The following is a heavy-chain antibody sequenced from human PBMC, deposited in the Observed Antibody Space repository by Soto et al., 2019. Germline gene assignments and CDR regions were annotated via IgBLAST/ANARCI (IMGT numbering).Heavy chain of an antibody. V-gene: IGHV3-7*04. Sequence: EVQLVESGGDLVQPGGSLRLSCAASGFTFKDYSMTWMRQAPGRGPEWVANIKRDGLGKYYAESVRGRFVISRDDAKNSLYLQLNSLRGEDTAVYYCARHTWWYFAWGQGTLVTVSS. CDR3: ARHTWWYFA. CDR1: GFTFKDYS. D-gene: IGHD2-15*01. J-gene: IGHJ5*02. CDR2: IKRDGLGK.